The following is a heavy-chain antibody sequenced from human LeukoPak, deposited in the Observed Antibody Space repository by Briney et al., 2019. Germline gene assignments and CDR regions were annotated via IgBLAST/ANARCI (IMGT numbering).Heavy chain of an antibody. CDR2: ISYDGSNK. Sequence: GGSLRLSCAASGFTFSNYGMHWVRQAPGKGLEWVSFISYDGSNKYYADSVKGRFTISRDNAKNSLYLQMNSLRAEDTAVYYCARGQPQYYYGSGSYYNSRNFDYWGQGTLVTVSS. J-gene: IGHJ4*02. CDR3: ARGQPQYYYGSGSYYNSRNFDY. CDR1: GFTFSNYG. V-gene: IGHV3-30*03. D-gene: IGHD3-10*01.